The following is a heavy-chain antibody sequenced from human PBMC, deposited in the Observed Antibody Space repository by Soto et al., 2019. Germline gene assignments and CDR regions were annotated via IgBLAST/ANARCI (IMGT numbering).Heavy chain of an antibody. CDR1: GYTFTSYD. CDR3: ATYSGSYSADYYYYYGMDV. D-gene: IGHD1-26*01. Sequence: QVQLVQSGAEVKKPGASVKVSGKASGYTFTSYDINWVRQATGQGLEWMGWMNPNSGNTGYAQKFQGRVTMTRNTSISTAYMELSSLRSEDTAVYYCATYSGSYSADYYYYYGMDVWGQGTTVTVSS. CDR2: MNPNSGNT. J-gene: IGHJ6*02. V-gene: IGHV1-8*01.